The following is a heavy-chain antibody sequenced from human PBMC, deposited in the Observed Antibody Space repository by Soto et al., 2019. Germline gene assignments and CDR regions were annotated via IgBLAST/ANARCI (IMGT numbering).Heavy chain of an antibody. Sequence: GGSLRLSCAASGFTFSSYWMHWVRQAPGKGLVWVSRINPDGSATNYADSVKGRFTISRDNAKNTLYLQMNSLRAEDTAVFYCGRGGSDSPMAPGYWGQGTLVTAPQ. CDR1: GFTFSSYW. CDR2: INPDGSAT. D-gene: IGHD5-18*01. V-gene: IGHV3-74*01. J-gene: IGHJ4*02. CDR3: GRGGSDSPMAPGY.